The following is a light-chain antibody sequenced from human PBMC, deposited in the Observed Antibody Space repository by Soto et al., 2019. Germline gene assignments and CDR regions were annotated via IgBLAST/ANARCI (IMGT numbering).Light chain of an antibody. V-gene: IGKV1-12*01. J-gene: IGKJ1*01. CDR3: QQANSFPWT. Sequence: DIQMTQSPSSVSASVGDRVTITCRASQGIGSWLAWYQQKPGKAPNLLIYAASSLQSGVPSRFSGSGAGTDFTLTIGSLQPEDFATYYCQQANSFPWTCGQGTKVEIK. CDR2: AAS. CDR1: QGIGSW.